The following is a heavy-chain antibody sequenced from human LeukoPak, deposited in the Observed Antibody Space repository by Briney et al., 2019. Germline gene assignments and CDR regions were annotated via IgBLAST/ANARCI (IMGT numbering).Heavy chain of an antibody. V-gene: IGHV1-2*02. CDR3: ARDRDYDILTGYYTDP. Sequence: ASVQVSCKASGYTFTGYYMHWVRQAPGQGLEWMGWINPNSGGTNYAQKFQGRVTMTRDTSIRTAYMELSRLRSDDTAVYSCARDRDYDILTGYYTDPRGQGTLVTVSS. CDR1: GYTFTGYY. CDR2: INPNSGGT. D-gene: IGHD3-9*01. J-gene: IGHJ5*02.